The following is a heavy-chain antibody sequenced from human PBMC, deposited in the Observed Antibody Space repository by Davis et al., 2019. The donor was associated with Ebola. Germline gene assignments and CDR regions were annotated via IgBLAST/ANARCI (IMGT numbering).Heavy chain of an antibody. Sequence: LRLSCTVSGGSISSGGYYWSWVRQHPGKGLEWIGYIYNSGDTFNNPSLQSRVTISADTSKNQFSLKLSSVTAADTAVYYCASNRLGSSSWYLGWFDPWGQGTLVTVSS. D-gene: IGHD6-13*01. CDR2: IYNSGDT. CDR3: ASNRLGSSSWYLGWFDP. J-gene: IGHJ5*02. CDR1: GGSISSGGYY. V-gene: IGHV4-31*03.